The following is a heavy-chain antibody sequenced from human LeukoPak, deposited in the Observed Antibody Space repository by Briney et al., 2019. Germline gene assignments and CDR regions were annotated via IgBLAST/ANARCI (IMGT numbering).Heavy chain of an antibody. CDR3: ARAHDYDFWSGYPNWFDP. CDR1: GGSVSSGSYY. D-gene: IGHD3-3*01. J-gene: IGHJ5*02. V-gene: IGHV4-61*01. CDR2: IYYSGST. Sequence: SETLSLTCTVSGGSVSSGSYYWSWIRQPPGKGLEWIGYIYYSGSTNYNPSLKSRVTISVDTSKNQFSLKLSSVTAADTAVYYCARAHDYDFWSGYPNWFDPWGQGTLVTVSS.